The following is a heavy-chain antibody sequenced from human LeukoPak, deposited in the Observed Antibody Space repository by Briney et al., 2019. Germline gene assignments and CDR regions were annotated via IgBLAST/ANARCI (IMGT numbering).Heavy chain of an antibody. D-gene: IGHD4-17*01. V-gene: IGHV4-34*01. Sequence: SPSPPRTVHWGALRDFHRSLGPLPPPEGAGWGGEINHSGNTNYNPSLKSRVTISIDTSKNQFSLKLSSVTAADTAVYYCARGKVTRDWYFDLWGRGTLVTVSS. CDR1: WGALRDFH. CDR3: ARGKVTRDWYFDL. J-gene: IGHJ2*01. CDR2: INHSGNT.